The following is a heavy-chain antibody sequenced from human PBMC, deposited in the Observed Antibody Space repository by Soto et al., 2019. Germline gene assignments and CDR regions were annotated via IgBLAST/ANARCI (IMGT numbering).Heavy chain of an antibody. D-gene: IGHD3-22*01. CDR1: GYTFTSYG. Sequence: SVKVSCKASGYTFTSYGISWVRQAPGQGLEWMGGIIPNIGNTNYAQKLQGRVTITADESTSTAYMELSSLRSEDTAVYYCALTYYYDSSGYYCLDYWGQGTLVTVSS. J-gene: IGHJ4*02. CDR3: ALTYYYDSSGYYCLDY. CDR2: IIPNIGNT. V-gene: IGHV1-69*13.